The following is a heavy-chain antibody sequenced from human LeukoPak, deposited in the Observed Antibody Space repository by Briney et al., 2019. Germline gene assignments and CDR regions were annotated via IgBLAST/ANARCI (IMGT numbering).Heavy chain of an antibody. Sequence: SETLSLTCTVSGGSISSYYWSWIRQPPGKGLEWMGYIYYSGSTNYNPSLNTRVTISVHTSKHQFSLQLSSVTAADTAVYYCARGNYYDSSGYYWERRIYFDYWGQGTLVTVSS. CDR3: ARGNYYDSSGYYWERRIYFDY. D-gene: IGHD3-22*01. CDR1: GGSISSYY. J-gene: IGHJ4*02. V-gene: IGHV4-59*01. CDR2: IYYSGST.